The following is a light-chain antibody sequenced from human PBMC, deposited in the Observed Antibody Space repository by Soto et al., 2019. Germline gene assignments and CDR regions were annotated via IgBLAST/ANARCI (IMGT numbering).Light chain of an antibody. CDR1: QSISSY. CDR2: GAT. CDR3: QQSFGIPYN. J-gene: IGKJ2*01. V-gene: IGKV1-39*01. Sequence: DIQMTQSPSSLSASVGDRVTITCRASQSISSYLSWYQQKPGKVPKLLIYGATSLQSGVPSRFSGRRSGTEFTLTISSLQPEDFATYSCQQSFGIPYNFGQGTKLEIK.